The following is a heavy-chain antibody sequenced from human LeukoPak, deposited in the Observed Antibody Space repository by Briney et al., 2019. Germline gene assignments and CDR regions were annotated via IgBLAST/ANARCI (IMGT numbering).Heavy chain of an antibody. CDR1: GGSISSGSYY. J-gene: IGHJ4*02. Sequence: SETLSLTCTVSGGSISSGSYYWSWIQQPAGKGLEWIGRIYTSGSTNYNPSLKSRVTISVDTSKNQFSLKLSSVAAADTAVYYCAREIYCSSTSCRYFDYWGQGTLVTVSS. CDR2: IYTSGST. CDR3: AREIYCSSTSCRYFDY. V-gene: IGHV4-61*02. D-gene: IGHD2-2*01.